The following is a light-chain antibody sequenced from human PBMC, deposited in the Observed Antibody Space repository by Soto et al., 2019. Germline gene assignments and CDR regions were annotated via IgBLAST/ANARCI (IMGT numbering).Light chain of an antibody. J-gene: IGLJ1*01. Sequence: QSVLTQPASVSGSPGQSITISCTGTSSDDGNNNYVSWYQHNPGRAPKVMICDVTNRPSGVSNRFSGSKSGNTASLTISGLQAEDEADYYCSSFTGSSYVFGTGTKVTVL. CDR2: DVT. CDR1: SSDDGNNNY. V-gene: IGLV2-14*03. CDR3: SSFTGSSYV.